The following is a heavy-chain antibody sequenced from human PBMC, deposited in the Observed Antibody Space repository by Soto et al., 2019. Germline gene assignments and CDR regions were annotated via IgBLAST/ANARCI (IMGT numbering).Heavy chain of an antibody. Sequence: QVQLQESGPGLVKPSETLSLTCTVSGGSISSYYWSWIRQPPGKGLEWIGYIYYSGSTNYNPSLKSRVTISVDTSKNQFSLKLSSVTAAGTAVYYCARDYGDFSFDPWGQGTLVTVSS. J-gene: IGHJ5*02. CDR2: IYYSGST. V-gene: IGHV4-59*01. CDR1: GGSISSYY. CDR3: ARDYGDFSFDP. D-gene: IGHD4-17*01.